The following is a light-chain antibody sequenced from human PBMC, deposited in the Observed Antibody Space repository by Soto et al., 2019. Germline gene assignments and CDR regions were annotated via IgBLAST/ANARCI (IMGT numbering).Light chain of an antibody. J-gene: IGLJ1*01. Sequence: QSALTQPASVSASPGQSITISCTGTSSDIGAYNYISWYQQHPGKAPKLMIYEVTNRPSGISNRFSGSRSGNTASLSISGLQADDEADYYCSSFSSAIAFVFGTGTKLTVL. CDR3: SSFSSAIAFV. CDR2: EVT. V-gene: IGLV2-14*01. CDR1: SSDIGAYNY.